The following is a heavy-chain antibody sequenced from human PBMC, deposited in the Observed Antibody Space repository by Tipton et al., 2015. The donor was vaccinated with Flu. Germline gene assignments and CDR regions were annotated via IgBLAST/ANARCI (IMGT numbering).Heavy chain of an antibody. CDR3: ARHTRIAIGGLNWFDP. D-gene: IGHD2/OR15-2a*01. CDR2: INHSGST. CDR1: GGSLSGYY. J-gene: IGHJ5*02. Sequence: TLSLTCAVYGGSLSGYYWSWIRQSPGKGLEWIGEINHSGSTNYSPSLKSRLTISLDMSKNQFSLNLYSVSAADAAVYYCARHTRIAIGGLNWFDPWGQGTLVTVSS. V-gene: IGHV4-34*01.